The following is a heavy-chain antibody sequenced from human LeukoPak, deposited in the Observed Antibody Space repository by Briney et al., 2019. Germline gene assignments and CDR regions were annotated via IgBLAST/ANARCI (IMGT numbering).Heavy chain of an antibody. CDR1: GFTFNNYA. V-gene: IGHV3-23*01. D-gene: IGHD5-12*01. CDR3: AKGPQLYSGYHPDY. Sequence: AGGSLRLSCAASGFTFNNYAMTWVRQAPGKGLEWVSTITGSDDATYYADSVKGRFTISRDFSRNTVGLQMNSLRTEDTAIYYCAKGPQLYSGYHPDYWGQGTLVTVSS. CDR2: ITGSDDAT. J-gene: IGHJ4*02.